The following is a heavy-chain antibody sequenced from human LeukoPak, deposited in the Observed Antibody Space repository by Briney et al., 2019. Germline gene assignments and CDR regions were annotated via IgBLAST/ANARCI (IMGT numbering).Heavy chain of an antibody. CDR2: ISSTGRDI. V-gene: IGHV3-21*01. Sequence: ETLSLTCAVFGGSFSGYYWNWVRQAPGKGLEWVSSISSTGRDIYYADSMRGRFSISRDNANNSLFLQIGGLRAEDTAVYYCARARIQLWRTDFDYWGQGTLVTVSS. CDR1: GGSFSGYY. J-gene: IGHJ4*01. CDR3: ARARIQLWRTDFDY. D-gene: IGHD5-18*01.